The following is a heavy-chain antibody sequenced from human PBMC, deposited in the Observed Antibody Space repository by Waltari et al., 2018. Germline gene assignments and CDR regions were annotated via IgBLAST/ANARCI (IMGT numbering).Heavy chain of an antibody. CDR3: ARTRIAAAGRGYFQH. J-gene: IGHJ1*01. V-gene: IGHV1-69*12. CDR1: GGTFSSYA. D-gene: IGHD6-13*01. CDR2: IIPIFGTA. Sequence: QVQLVQSGAEVKKPGSSVKVSCKASGGTFSSYAISWVRQAPGQWREWMGGIIPIFGTANYAQKFQGRVTITADESTSTAYMELSSLRSEDTAVYYCARTRIAAAGRGYFQHWGQGTLVTVSS.